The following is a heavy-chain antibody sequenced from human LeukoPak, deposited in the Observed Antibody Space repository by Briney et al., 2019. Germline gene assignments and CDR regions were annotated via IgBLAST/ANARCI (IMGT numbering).Heavy chain of an antibody. V-gene: IGHV3-23*01. D-gene: IGHD3-10*01. CDR3: AKDRKVTMIRGESAFDI. CDR2: ISGSGGNT. Sequence: PGGSLRLPCAASGFTFSSYAMTWVRQAPGKGLEWVSAISGSGGNTYDADSVKGRFTISRDNSKNTLYLQMNSLRAEDTAVYYCAKDRKVTMIRGESAFDIWGQGTMVTVSS. CDR1: GFTFSSYA. J-gene: IGHJ3*02.